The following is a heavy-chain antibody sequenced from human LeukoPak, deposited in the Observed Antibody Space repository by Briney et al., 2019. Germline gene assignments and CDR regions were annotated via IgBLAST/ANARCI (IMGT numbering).Heavy chain of an antibody. J-gene: IGHJ4*02. Sequence: WDPLSLTCSVWGVPMSNYHWSWMRQPPGEGLEWIGYFHNSGTSTYNPSLMSRVTISADTSKNQFSLKLNSLTTADTAVYYCTRGAGWLIDYWGQGILVTVSS. V-gene: IGHV4-59*13. CDR3: TRGAGWLIDY. CDR2: FHNSGTS. CDR1: GVPMSNYH. D-gene: IGHD3-16*01.